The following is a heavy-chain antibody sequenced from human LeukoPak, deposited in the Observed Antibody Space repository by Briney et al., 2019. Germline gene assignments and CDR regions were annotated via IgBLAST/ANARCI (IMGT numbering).Heavy chain of an antibody. J-gene: IGHJ4*02. CDR3: ARRVYSNYEELDY. Sequence: SVKVSCKASGGTFSSYAISWVRQAPRQGLEWMGGIIPIFGTANYAQKFQGRVTITADESTSTAYMELSSLRSEDTAVYYCARRVYSNYEELDYWGQGTLVTVSS. V-gene: IGHV1-69*13. D-gene: IGHD4-11*01. CDR2: IIPIFGTA. CDR1: GGTFSSYA.